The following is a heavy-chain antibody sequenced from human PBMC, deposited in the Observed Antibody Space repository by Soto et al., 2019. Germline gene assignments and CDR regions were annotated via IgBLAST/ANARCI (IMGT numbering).Heavy chain of an antibody. CDR2: IYWDDDK. CDR3: AHKRGYYDFWSGYAP. D-gene: IGHD3-3*01. Sequence: QITLKESGPTLVKPTQTLTLTCTFSGFSLSTSGVGVGWIRQPPGKALEWLALIYWDDDKRYSPSLKSRLTSAKDTSKNQVVLTMTNMDPVDTATYYCAHKRGYYDFWSGYAPWGQGTLVTVSS. CDR1: GFSLSTSGVG. J-gene: IGHJ5*02. V-gene: IGHV2-5*02.